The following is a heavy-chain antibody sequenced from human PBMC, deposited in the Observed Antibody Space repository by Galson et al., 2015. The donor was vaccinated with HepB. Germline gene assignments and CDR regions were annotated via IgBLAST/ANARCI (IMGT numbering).Heavy chain of an antibody. V-gene: IGHV3-15*01. D-gene: IGHD2-15*01. Sequence: SLRLSCAASGFTFHYAWMSWVRQAPGKGLEWVGRIKSKTDGGTTDYAAPVKGRFTISRDDSESTVSLQMNSLRTEDTALYYCTAAPDIVVVPNENTQVDVFDVWGQGTMVTVSS. J-gene: IGHJ3*01. CDR1: GFTFHYAW. CDR2: IKSKTDGGTT. CDR3: TAAPDIVVVPNENTQVDVFDV.